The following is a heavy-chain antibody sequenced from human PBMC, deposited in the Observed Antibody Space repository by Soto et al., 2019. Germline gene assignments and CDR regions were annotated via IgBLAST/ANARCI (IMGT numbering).Heavy chain of an antibody. CDR1: GDSIRSYY. CDR2: FYHSGNS. CDR3: ARISSVDPYGYVNGGLDV. V-gene: IGHV4-59*01. Sequence: SETLSLTCSVSGDSIRSYYWSWIRQSPEKGLEWIGYFYHSGNSNYNPSLKSRVTISVDTSKNQLSLSLRSVTAADTAVYFCARISSVDPYGYVNGGLDVWGQGTTVTVSS. J-gene: IGHJ6*02. D-gene: IGHD5-18*01.